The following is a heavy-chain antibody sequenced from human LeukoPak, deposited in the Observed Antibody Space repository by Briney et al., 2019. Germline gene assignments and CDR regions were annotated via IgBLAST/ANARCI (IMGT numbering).Heavy chain of an antibody. CDR3: STVKGGLNALDV. D-gene: IGHD1-26*01. CDR1: GFTFSNAW. J-gene: IGHJ3*01. V-gene: IGHV3-15*07. CDR2: IKSKTDGGTT. Sequence: GGSLRLSCTASGFTFSNAWMTWVRQAPGKGLEWVGRIKSKTDGGTTDFAAPVKGRFTISRDDSKNTLYLQMNSLKIEDAAVYYCSTVKGGLNALDVWGQGTMVTVSS.